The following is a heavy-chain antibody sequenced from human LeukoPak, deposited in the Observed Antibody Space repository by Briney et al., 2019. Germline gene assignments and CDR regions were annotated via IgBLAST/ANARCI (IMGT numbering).Heavy chain of an antibody. CDR2: INHNGNVN. J-gene: IGHJ6*02. CDR1: GFIVSGDF. V-gene: IGHV3-7*03. D-gene: IGHD3-16*01. CDR3: ARGGGLDV. Sequence: PGGSLRLSCAASGFIVSGDFMSWVRQAPGKGLEWVASINHNGNVNYYVDSVKGRFTISRDNAENSLYLQMSNLRVEDTAVYFCARGGGLDVWGQGATVTVSS.